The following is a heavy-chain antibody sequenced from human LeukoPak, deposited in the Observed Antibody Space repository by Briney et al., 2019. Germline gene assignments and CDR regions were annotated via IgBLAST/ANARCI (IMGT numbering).Heavy chain of an antibody. CDR3: ATPPMYQLLHDSSVKDY. J-gene: IGHJ4*02. Sequence: GGSLRLSCAASGFTFSSYWMSWVRQAPGKGLEWVANIKQDGSEKYYVDSVKGRFTISRDNAKNSLYLQMNSLRAEDTAVYYCATPPMYQLLHDSSVKDYWGQGTLVTVSS. CDR1: GFTFSSYW. V-gene: IGHV3-7*01. CDR2: IKQDGSEK. D-gene: IGHD2-2*01.